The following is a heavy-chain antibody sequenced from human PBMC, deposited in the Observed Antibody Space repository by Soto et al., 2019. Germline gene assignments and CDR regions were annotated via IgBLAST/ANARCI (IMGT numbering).Heavy chain of an antibody. J-gene: IGHJ4*02. CDR2: IYYSGST. CDR3: ARRYGPGFDY. V-gene: IGHV4-59*08. D-gene: IGHD4-17*01. CDR1: GGSISSYY. Sequence: SETLSLTCTVXGGSISSYYWSWIRQPPGKGLEWIGYIYYSGSTNYNPSLKSRVTISVDTSKNQFSLKLSSVTAADTAVYYCARRYGPGFDYWGQGTLVTVSS.